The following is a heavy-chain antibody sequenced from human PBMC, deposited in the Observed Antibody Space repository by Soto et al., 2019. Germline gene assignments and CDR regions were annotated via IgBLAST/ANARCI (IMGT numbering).Heavy chain of an antibody. J-gene: IGHJ4*02. Sequence: QVQLEQSGAEVKKPGASVKVSCKASGYTFSNYGITWVRQAPGQGLEWMGWISAYNGNTNFGQKFQDRVTMTRDTSTRTAYMELRSLRSDDTAVYYCSKDQLGSTTNDFWGQGTLVTVSS. CDR2: ISAYNGNT. V-gene: IGHV1-18*04. CDR3: SKDQLGSTTNDF. CDR1: GYTFSNYG. D-gene: IGHD4-17*01.